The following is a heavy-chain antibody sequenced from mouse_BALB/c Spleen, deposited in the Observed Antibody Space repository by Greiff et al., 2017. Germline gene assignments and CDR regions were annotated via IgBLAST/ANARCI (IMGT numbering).Heavy chain of an antibody. D-gene: IGHD1-2*01. CDR2: LSSGGGST. CDR1: GFAFSSYD. Sequence: EVKLVESGGGLVKPGGSLKLSCAASGFAFSSYDMSWVRQTPEKRLMWVAYLSSGGGSTYYPDTVKGRFTISRVNAKNNLYLQMSSLKSEDTAMYYCARKRALLRLDAMDCWSQGPADT. CDR3: ARKRALLRLDAMDC. V-gene: IGHV5-12-1*01. J-gene: IGHJ4*01.